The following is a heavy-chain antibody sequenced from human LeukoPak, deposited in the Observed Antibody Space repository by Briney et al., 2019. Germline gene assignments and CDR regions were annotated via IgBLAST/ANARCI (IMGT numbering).Heavy chain of an antibody. J-gene: IGHJ4*02. CDR2: ISSSSTYI. V-gene: IGHV3-21*01. Sequence: GGSLRLSCAASEFTFSTYSMNWVRQAPGKGLEWVSSISSSSTYIYYADSVKGRLTISRDNAKNSLYLQMNSLRAEDTAVYYCARDGGGGDFDYWGQGTLVTVSS. CDR1: EFTFSTYS. D-gene: IGHD3-16*01. CDR3: ARDGGGGDFDY.